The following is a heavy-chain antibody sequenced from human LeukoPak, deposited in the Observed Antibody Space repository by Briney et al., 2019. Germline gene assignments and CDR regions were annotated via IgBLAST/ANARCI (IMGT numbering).Heavy chain of an antibody. V-gene: IGHV3-48*03. Sequence: GGSLRLSCAASGFTFSRYEMNWVRQAPGKGLEWVSYISSSGTTIYYADSVKGRFTISRDNAKNSLYLHMNSLRAEDTAVYYCASRVGVRGAYYYYGMDVWGQGTTVTVSS. J-gene: IGHJ6*02. D-gene: IGHD3-10*01. CDR2: ISSSGTTI. CDR3: ASRVGVRGAYYYYGMDV. CDR1: GFTFSRYE.